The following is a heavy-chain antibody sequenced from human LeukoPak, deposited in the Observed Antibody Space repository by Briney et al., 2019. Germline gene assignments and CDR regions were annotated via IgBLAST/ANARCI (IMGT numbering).Heavy chain of an antibody. CDR3: ARGGVHTTMLIDY. V-gene: IGHV3-21*01. J-gene: IGHJ4*02. CDR2: ITSSSSFI. CDR1: GFTFSSYS. D-gene: IGHD5-18*01. Sequence: GGSLRVSCAASGFTFSSYSMNWVRQAPGKGLEWVSSITSSSSFIYYADSVKGRFTISRDNTKNSLYLQMNSLRVEDTAIYYCARGGVHTTMLIDYWGQGTLVTVSS.